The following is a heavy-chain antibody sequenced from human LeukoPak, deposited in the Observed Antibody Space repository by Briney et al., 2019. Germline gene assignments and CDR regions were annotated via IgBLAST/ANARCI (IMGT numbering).Heavy chain of an antibody. CDR3: ARGRGYSYVDFDY. V-gene: IGHV4-34*01. J-gene: IGHJ4*02. Sequence: SETLSLTCAVHGGSFSDSYWNWIRQPPGKGLEWIGEVTHDGRINYNPSLRGRVTISVDTSMNQFSLKLSSVTAADTAVYYCARGRGYSYVDFDYWGQGTLVTVSS. CDR2: VTHDGRI. CDR1: GGSFSDSY. D-gene: IGHD5-18*01.